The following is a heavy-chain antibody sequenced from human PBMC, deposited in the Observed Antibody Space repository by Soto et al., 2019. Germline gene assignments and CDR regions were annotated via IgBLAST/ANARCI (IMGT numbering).Heavy chain of an antibody. J-gene: IGHJ4*02. D-gene: IGHD2-15*01. CDR1: GFTFSNYA. V-gene: IGHV3-23*01. Sequence: EVQLLDSGGGLAQPGGSLRLSCAASGFTFSNYAMTWVRQAPGKGLEWVSIITGNGGSTYYADSVKGRFTISRDNSQNRLYLQMNRLRVEDTAVYDCAKWPLGYCPGVTCYRYFDYWGQGTLVNVSS. CDR3: AKWPLGYCPGVTCYRYFDY. CDR2: ITGNGGST.